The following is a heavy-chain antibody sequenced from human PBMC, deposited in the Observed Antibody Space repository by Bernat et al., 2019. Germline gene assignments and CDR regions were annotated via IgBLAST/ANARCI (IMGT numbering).Heavy chain of an antibody. CDR2: ISHTGNT. CDR1: GASFSGHY. D-gene: IGHD3-10*01. J-gene: IGHJ4*02. Sequence: QVQLQQWGAGLLKSSETLSLTCAVYGASFSGHYWSWIRQPPGKGLEWLGEISHTGNTNYNPSLKSRVTISIDTSKNQFSLNLSSVTAADTAVYYCARGESLRPYYFAYWGQGTLVTVYS. CDR3: ARGESLRPYYFAY. V-gene: IGHV4-34*01.